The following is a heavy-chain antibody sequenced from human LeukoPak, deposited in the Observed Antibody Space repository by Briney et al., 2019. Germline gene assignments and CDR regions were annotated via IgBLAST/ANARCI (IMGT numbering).Heavy chain of an antibody. CDR2: MNPNSGNT. Sequence: ASVKVSCKASGGTFSSYAISWVRQAPGQGLEWMGWMNPNSGNTGYAQKFQGRVTMTRNTSISTAYMELSSLRSEDTAVYYCARGRAHYYDSSGYGDWGQGTLVTVSS. CDR1: GGTFSSYA. CDR3: ARGRAHYYDSSGYGD. J-gene: IGHJ4*02. D-gene: IGHD3-22*01. V-gene: IGHV1-8*02.